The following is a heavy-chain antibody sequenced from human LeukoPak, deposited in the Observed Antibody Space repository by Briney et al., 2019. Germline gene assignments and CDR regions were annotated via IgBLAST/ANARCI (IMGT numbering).Heavy chain of an antibody. CDR3: ARQGYSSSWYWN. J-gene: IGHJ4*02. CDR2: ISSSSSYI. D-gene: IGHD6-13*01. Sequence: SGGSLRLSCAASGFTFSSYSMTWVRQAPGKGLEWVSSISSSSSYIYYADSVKGRFTISRDNAKNSLYLQMNSLRAEDTAVYYCARQGYSSSWYWNWGQGTLVTVSS. CDR1: GFTFSSYS. V-gene: IGHV3-21*01.